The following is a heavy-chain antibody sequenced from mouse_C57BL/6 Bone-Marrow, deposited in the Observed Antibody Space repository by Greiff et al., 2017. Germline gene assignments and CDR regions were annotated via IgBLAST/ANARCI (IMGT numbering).Heavy chain of an antibody. V-gene: IGHV1-15*01. J-gene: IGHJ2*01. CDR1: GYTFTDYE. CDR2: IDPETGGT. CDR3: TRGELDLGRYFDY. Sequence: QVQLKESGAELVRPGASVTLSCKASGYTFTDYEMHWVKQTPVHGLEWIGAIDPETGGTAYNQKFKGKAILTADKSSSTAYMELRSLTSEDSAVYYCTRGELDLGRYFDYWGQGTTLTVSS. D-gene: IGHD4-1*01.